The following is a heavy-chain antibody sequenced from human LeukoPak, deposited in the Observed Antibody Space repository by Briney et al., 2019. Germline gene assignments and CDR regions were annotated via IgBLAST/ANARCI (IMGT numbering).Heavy chain of an antibody. CDR1: GYTFIAYY. CDR2: INPNSGGT. CDR3: ARRGSGYFDSREAFNL. V-gene: IGHV1-2*06. D-gene: IGHD3-22*01. Sequence: ASVTVSCTASGYTFIAYYVHWVRQAPGQGLEWMGRINPNSGGTNYAQKFQGRVTMTRDTSITTAYMELSRLRSDDTAVYYCARRGSGYFDSREAFNLWGQGTMVTVSS. J-gene: IGHJ3*01.